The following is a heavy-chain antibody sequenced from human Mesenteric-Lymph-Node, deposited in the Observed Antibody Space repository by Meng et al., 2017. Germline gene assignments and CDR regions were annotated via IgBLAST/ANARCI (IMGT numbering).Heavy chain of an antibody. J-gene: IGHJ4*02. CDR1: GFTFSIYV. Sequence: GESLKISCVTSGFTFSIYVVSWVRQAPGKGLEWVSTITERGGTFYADSVKGRFAISRDDSKNTLYLQMNSLRAEDTAVYYCARGPPDYYGSGSYYSYWGQGTLVTVS. V-gene: IGHV3-23*01. D-gene: IGHD3-10*01. CDR2: ITERGGT. CDR3: ARGPPDYYGSGSYYSY.